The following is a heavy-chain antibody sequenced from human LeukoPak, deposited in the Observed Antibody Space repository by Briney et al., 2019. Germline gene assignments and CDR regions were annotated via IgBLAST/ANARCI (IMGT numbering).Heavy chain of an antibody. CDR2: IYSGGST. V-gene: IGHV3-66*01. Sequence: PGGSLRLSCAASGFTVSSNYMSWVRQAPGKGLEWVSVIYSGGSTYYADSVKGRFTISRDNSKNTLYLQMNSLRAEDTAVYYCARESSVVVAATGDYYYYMDVWGKGTTVTVSS. CDR3: ARESSVVVAATGDYYYYMDV. CDR1: GFTVSSNY. J-gene: IGHJ6*03. D-gene: IGHD2-15*01.